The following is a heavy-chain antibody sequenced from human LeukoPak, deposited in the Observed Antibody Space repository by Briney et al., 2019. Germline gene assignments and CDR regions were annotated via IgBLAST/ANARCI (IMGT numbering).Heavy chain of an antibody. CDR3: ASFRYYDSSGYRY. V-gene: IGHV4-34*01. CDR2: INHSGST. CDR1: GGSFSGYY. Sequence: SETLSLTCAVYGGSFSGYYWSWIRQPPGKGLEWFGEINHSGSTNYNPSLKSRVTISVDTSKNQFSLKLSSVTAADTAVYYCASFRYYDSSGYRYWGQGTLVTVSS. J-gene: IGHJ4*02. D-gene: IGHD3-22*01.